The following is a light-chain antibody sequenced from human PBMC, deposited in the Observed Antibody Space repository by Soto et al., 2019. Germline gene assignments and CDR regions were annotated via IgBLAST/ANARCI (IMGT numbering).Light chain of an antibody. CDR3: QQFNNYPLI. J-gene: IGKJ4*01. V-gene: IGKV1D-13*01. CDR2: DVS. CDR1: QGISSA. Sequence: ALQLTQSPSSLSASVGDRVTITCRASQGISSALAWYQQKPGKAPKLLIYDVSTLEIGVPSRFSGSGSGTDFTLTISSLQPEDFATYYCQQFNNYPLIFGGGTKVEIK.